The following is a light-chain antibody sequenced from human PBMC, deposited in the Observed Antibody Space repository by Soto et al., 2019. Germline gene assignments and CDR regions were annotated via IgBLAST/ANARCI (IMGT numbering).Light chain of an antibody. CDR1: QTIIRY. CDR3: QQSYSTLFS. V-gene: IGKV1-39*01. Sequence: DIQMTQSPSSLSASVGDRVTITCRASQTIIRYLNWYQQKPGRAPNLLIYAASNLQSGVPSRFSGSASGTEFTLTISSLQHEDFATYYCQQSYSTLFSFGPGTKVDIK. J-gene: IGKJ3*01. CDR2: AAS.